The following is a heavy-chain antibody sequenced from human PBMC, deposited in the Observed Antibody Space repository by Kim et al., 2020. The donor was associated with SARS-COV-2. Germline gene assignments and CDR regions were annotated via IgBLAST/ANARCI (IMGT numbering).Heavy chain of an antibody. Sequence: SVTVSCKASGGTFSSYAISWVRQAPGQGLEWMGGIIPIFGTANYAQKFQGRVTITADESTSTAYMELSSLRSEDTAVYYCARGPSDQGELPPAEYFQHWGQGTLVTVSS. CDR1: GGTFSSYA. CDR3: ARGPSDQGELPPAEYFQH. D-gene: IGHD1-26*01. J-gene: IGHJ1*01. V-gene: IGHV1-69*13. CDR2: IIPIFGTA.